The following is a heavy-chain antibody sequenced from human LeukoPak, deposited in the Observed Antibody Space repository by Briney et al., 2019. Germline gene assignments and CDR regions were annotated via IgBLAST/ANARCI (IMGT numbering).Heavy chain of an antibody. D-gene: IGHD6-19*01. CDR1: GFTFDDYG. CDR2: IYWNGGST. Sequence: PGGSLRLSCAASGFTFDDYGMSWVRQAPGKGLEWVSGIYWNGGSTGYADSVKGRFTISRDNAKNSLYLQMNSLRAEDTALYYCARDYSSGWYTGDYFDYWGQGTLVTVSS. CDR3: ARDYSSGWYTGDYFDY. J-gene: IGHJ4*02. V-gene: IGHV3-20*04.